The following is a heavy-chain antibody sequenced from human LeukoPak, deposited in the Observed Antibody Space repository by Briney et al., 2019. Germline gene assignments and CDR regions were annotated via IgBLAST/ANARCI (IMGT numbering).Heavy chain of an antibody. CDR2: INHSGST. Sequence: SETLSLTCAVYGGSFSGYYWSWIRQPPGKGLEWIGEINHSGSTNYNPSLKSRVTISVDTSVTAADTAVYYCARHPRYLQWRFDYWGRGTLVTVSS. J-gene: IGHJ2*01. D-gene: IGHD3-3*01. CDR1: GGSFSGYY. V-gene: IGHV4-34*01. CDR3: ARHPRYLQWRFDY.